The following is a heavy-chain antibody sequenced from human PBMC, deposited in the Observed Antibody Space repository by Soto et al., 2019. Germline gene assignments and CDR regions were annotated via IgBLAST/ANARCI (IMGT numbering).Heavy chain of an antibody. Sequence: GQCLQSSFTISGNRFTSYMISRARQIPGKGLQWMGIIFPSDYDTRYSPPFQGQVTISDDRSTSNVFLQDAAVDGSEAAVYFCARKDKSGYFKWFDPWAQGTLLTVSS. CDR1: GNRFTSYM. D-gene: IGHD3-22*01. V-gene: IGHV5-51*01. CDR2: IFPSDYDT. J-gene: IGHJ5*02. CDR3: ARKDKSGYFKWFDP.